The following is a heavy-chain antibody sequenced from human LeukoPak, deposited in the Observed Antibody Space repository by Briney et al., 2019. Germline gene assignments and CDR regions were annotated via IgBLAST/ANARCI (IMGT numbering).Heavy chain of an antibody. CDR3: ARASGTYGFDP. CDR1: GYTFTSYG. J-gene: IGHJ5*02. V-gene: IGHV1-18*01. Sequence: ASVKVSCKASGYTFTSYGISWVRQAPGQGLEWMGWISAYNGDTDYTQKLQGRVTMTTDTSTSTAYMELRNLTSDDTAVYYCARASGTYGFDPWGQGTLVTVSS. D-gene: IGHD1-26*01. CDR2: ISAYNGDT.